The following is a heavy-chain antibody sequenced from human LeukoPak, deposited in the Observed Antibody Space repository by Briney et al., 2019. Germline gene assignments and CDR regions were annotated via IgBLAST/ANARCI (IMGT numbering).Heavy chain of an antibody. J-gene: IGHJ4*02. Sequence: ASVKVSCKASGYTFSSYGISWVRQAPGQGLEWMGWISAYNGNTNYAQKLQGRVTMTTDTSTSTAYMELRSLRSDDTAVYYCARSPGHYYDSSGYYLVDWGQGTLVTVSS. D-gene: IGHD3-22*01. V-gene: IGHV1-18*01. CDR1: GYTFSSYG. CDR2: ISAYNGNT. CDR3: ARSPGHYYDSSGYYLVD.